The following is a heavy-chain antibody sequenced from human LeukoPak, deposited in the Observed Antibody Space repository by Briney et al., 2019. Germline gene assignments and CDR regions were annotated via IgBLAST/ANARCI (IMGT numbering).Heavy chain of an antibody. V-gene: IGHV4-39*01. D-gene: IGHD6-13*01. CDR3: ARHGAVHGQQPRFRGFDP. CDR1: GGSISSSSYY. J-gene: IGHJ5*02. Sequence: SETLSLTCTVSGGSISSSSYYWGWIRQPPGKGLEWIGSIYYSGSTYYNPSLKSRVTISVDTSKNQFSLKLSSVTAADTAVYYCARHGAVHGQQPRFRGFDPWGQGTLATVSS. CDR2: IYYSGST.